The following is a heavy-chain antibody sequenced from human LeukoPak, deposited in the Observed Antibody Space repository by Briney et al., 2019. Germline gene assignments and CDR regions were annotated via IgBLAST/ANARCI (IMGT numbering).Heavy chain of an antibody. V-gene: IGHV4-59*01. CDR2: IYYSGST. J-gene: IGHJ5*02. D-gene: IGHD6-13*01. Sequence: SSETLSLTCTVSGGSISSYYWSWIRQPPGKGLEWIGYIYYSGSTNYNPSLKSRVTISVDTSKNQFSLKLSSVTAADTAVYYCARLAAAGKFDPWGQGTLVTVSS. CDR3: ARLAAAGKFDP. CDR1: GGSISSYY.